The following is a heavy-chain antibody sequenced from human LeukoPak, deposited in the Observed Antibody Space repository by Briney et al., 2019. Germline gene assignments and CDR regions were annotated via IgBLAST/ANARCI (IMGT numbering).Heavy chain of an antibody. CDR1: GYTFTGYY. CDR2: INPNSGGT. Sequence: ASVKVSCKASGYTFTGYYMHWVRQAPGQGLEWMGWINPNSGGTNYAQKFQGRVTMTRDTSISTAYMELSRLRSDDTAVYYCARITVPAAMDFDYWGQGTLVTVSS. D-gene: IGHD2-2*01. CDR3: ARITVPAAMDFDY. J-gene: IGHJ4*02. V-gene: IGHV1-2*02.